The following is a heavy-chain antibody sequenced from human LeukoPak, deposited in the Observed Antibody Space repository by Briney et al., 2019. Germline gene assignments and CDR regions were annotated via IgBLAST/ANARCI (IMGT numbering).Heavy chain of an antibody. V-gene: IGHV4-34*01. J-gene: IGHJ4*02. CDR3: AKGRLAPSIFTIFGVVIPYYFDY. CDR2: INHSGST. CDR1: GGSFSGYY. Sequence: SETLSLTRAVYGGSFSGYYWSWIRQPPGKGLEWIGEINHSGSTNYNPSLKSRVTISVDTSKNQFSLKLSSVTAADTAVYYCAKGRLAPSIFTIFGVVIPYYFDYWGQGTLVTVSS. D-gene: IGHD3-3*01.